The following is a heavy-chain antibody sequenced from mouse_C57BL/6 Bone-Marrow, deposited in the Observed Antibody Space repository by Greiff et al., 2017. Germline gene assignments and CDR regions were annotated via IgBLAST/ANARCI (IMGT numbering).Heavy chain of an antibody. J-gene: IGHJ4*01. V-gene: IGHV14-3*01. CDR2: IDPANGNT. CDR1: GFNIKNTY. Sequence: VQLQQSVAELVRPGASVKLSCTASGFNIKNTYMHWVKQRPEQGLEWIGRIDPANGNTKYAPKFQGKATITADTSSNTTYLQLSSLTSEDTAIYDCARSDYYGSSYGAMDYWGQGTSVTVSS. D-gene: IGHD1-1*01. CDR3: ARSDYYGSSYGAMDY.